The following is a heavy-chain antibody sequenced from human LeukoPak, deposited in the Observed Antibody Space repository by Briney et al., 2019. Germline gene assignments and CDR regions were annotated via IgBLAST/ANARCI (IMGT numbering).Heavy chain of an antibody. Sequence: GESLKISCKVAGYSFTSYCIGWVRQMPGKGLEWMGIIYPGDSGPTYSPSFQGQVTISVDKSISTAYLQWSSLQASDTAMYYCGMSGDRVPLQDDVFDVWGQGTMVTVST. CDR3: GMSGDRVPLQDDVFDV. D-gene: IGHD1-26*01. CDR2: IYPGDSGP. V-gene: IGHV5-51*01. J-gene: IGHJ3*01. CDR1: GYSFTSYC.